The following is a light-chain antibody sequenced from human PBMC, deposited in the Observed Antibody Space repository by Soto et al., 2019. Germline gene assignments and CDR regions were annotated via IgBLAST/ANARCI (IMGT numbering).Light chain of an antibody. CDR1: QSVTSSY. CDR2: GAS. V-gene: IGKV3-20*01. Sequence: EIVLTQSPGTLSLSPGERATLSCRASQSVTSSYLAWYQLKPGQAPRVLIYGASNRATGIPDRFSGSVSGTDFTLTISRLEPEDFAVYFCQQYGDSPPSTFGQGTKVEI. J-gene: IGKJ2*02. CDR3: QQYGDSPPST.